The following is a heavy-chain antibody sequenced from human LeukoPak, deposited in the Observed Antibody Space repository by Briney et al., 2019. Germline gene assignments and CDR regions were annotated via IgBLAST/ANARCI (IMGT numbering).Heavy chain of an antibody. D-gene: IGHD6-19*01. J-gene: IGHJ4*02. Sequence: SETLSLTCTVSGGSIRSYYWNWIRQPPGKGLEWIGYISFSGSTNYNPSLKSRVTLSIDTSKNQLSLKLSSVTAEDTAVYYCARERLSGWVGSGFDYWGQGTLVTVSS. CDR2: ISFSGST. CDR3: ARERLSGWVGSGFDY. CDR1: GGSIRSYY. V-gene: IGHV4-59*01.